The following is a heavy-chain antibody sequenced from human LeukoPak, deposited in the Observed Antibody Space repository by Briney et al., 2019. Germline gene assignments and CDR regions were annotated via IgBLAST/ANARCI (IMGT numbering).Heavy chain of an antibody. CDR2: VSSSGSHK. J-gene: IGHJ3*02. CDR1: GFTFPTSG. D-gene: IGHD2-21*02. CDR3: ARLSGGDLGAFDI. V-gene: IGHV3-21*06. Sequence: PGGSLRLSCAASGFTFPTSGMNWVRQAPGKGLEWVSTVSSSGSHKYYVDSVKGRFTISRDNAKDSLYLQMNSLRAEDTAVYFCARLSGGDLGAFDIWGQGTMVLVSS.